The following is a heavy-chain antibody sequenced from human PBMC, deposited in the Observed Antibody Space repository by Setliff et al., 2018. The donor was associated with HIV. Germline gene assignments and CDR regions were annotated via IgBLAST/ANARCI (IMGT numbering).Heavy chain of an antibody. D-gene: IGHD2-21*01. V-gene: IGHV3-48*03. Sequence: GGSLRLSCAGSGFTFSHYEMNWVRQAPGKGLEWVSCISSRGTTIYYAASVKGRFTISRDNAKNSLYLQMNSLRAEDTAVYYCAIEDGCGGHYHSWGQGTLGTVSS. CDR3: AIEDGCGGHYHS. CDR1: GFTFSHYE. CDR2: ISSRGTTI. J-gene: IGHJ4*02.